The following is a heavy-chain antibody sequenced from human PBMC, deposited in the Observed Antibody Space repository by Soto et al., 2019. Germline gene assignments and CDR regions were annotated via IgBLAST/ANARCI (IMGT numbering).Heavy chain of an antibody. V-gene: IGHV4-4*02. J-gene: IGHJ4*02. D-gene: IGHD2-21*02. CDR2: MYSVERT. CDR1: GGSIRNKDW. CDR3: ARRGSDSIFGSFDN. Sequence: QVQLQESGPGLVKPSGTLSLTCAVSGGSIRNKDWCWSWVRQSPGKGLEWIGEMYSVERTIYNPSPKSRVTVSADGSANRFSLRLNPVTAADTAVYYCARRGSDSIFGSFDNWGQGILVTASS.